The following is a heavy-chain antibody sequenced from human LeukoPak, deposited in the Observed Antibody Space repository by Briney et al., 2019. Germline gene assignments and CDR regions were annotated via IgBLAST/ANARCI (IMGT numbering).Heavy chain of an antibody. V-gene: IGHV3-66*01. CDR1: GFTVSSNY. CDR2: IYSGGST. CDR3: AKDQEVGAHYETPLDY. D-gene: IGHD1-26*01. J-gene: IGHJ4*02. Sequence: GGSLRLSCAASGFTVSSNYMSWVRQAPGKGLEWVSVIYSGGSTYYADSVKGRFTISRDNSKNTLYLQMNSLRAEDTAVYYCAKDQEVGAHYETPLDYWGQGTLVTVSS.